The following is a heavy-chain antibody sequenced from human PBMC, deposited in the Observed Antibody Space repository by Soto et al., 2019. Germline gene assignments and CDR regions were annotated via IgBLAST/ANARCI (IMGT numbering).Heavy chain of an antibody. CDR2: MYDSGST. V-gene: IGHV4-39*02. Sequence: SETLSLTCTVSGGSISSSNYYWGWIRQPPGKGLEWIGSMYDSGSTYYNPSLKSRVTLSVDTSKNHFSLRLNSVTAADTAVYYCERPSDQNASRSLWRDYYYGIDVWGQGTTVTVSS. CDR1: GGSISSSNYY. J-gene: IGHJ6*02. D-gene: IGHD3-10*01. CDR3: ERPSDQNASRSLWRDYYYGIDV.